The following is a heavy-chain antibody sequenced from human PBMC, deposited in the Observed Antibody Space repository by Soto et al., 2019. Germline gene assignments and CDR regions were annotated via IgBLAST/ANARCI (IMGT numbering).Heavy chain of an antibody. CDR2: INPSGGYT. Sequence: GASVEVSWEASGDAFASYYRRWVRQAPGQGLEWLGIINPSGGYTTYAQKFQGRVTMTEDTSTDTAYMELSSLRSEDTAVYYCATRPLSGYSYEYYFDYWGQGTLVTVSS. V-gene: IGHV1-46*01. D-gene: IGHD3-22*01. CDR3: ATRPLSGYSYEYYFDY. CDR1: GDAFASYY. J-gene: IGHJ4*02.